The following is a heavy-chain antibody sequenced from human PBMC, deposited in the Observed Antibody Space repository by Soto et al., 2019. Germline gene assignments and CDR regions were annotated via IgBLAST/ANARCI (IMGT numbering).Heavy chain of an antibody. D-gene: IGHD2-21*02. V-gene: IGHV3-33*01. J-gene: IGHJ6*01. CDR3: ARAQGWPCYGLCV. Sequence: QVQLVESGGGVVQPGRSLRLSCAASGFHFSRHGVHWVRQAPGRGLEWVAVIWSDGSKEYYADSVKGRFTIPRDTSKNPVSLQTASLGSADAPVYYCARAQGWPCYGLCVWGPGTTLTGSS. CDR2: IWSDGSKE. CDR1: GFHFSRHG.